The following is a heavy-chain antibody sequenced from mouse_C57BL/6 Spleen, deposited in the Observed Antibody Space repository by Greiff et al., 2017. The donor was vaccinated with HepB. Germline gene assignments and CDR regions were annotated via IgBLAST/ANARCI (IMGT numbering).Heavy chain of an antibody. J-gene: IGHJ1*03. D-gene: IGHD2-4*01. Sequence: QVQLQQPGAELVKPGASVKLSCKASGYTFTSYWMQWVKQRPGQGLEWIGEIDPSDRYTNYNQKFKGKATLTVDTSSSTAYMQRSSLTSEDSAVYYCARGDYDVWYFDVWGTGTTVTVSS. CDR2: IDPSDRYT. CDR3: ARGDYDVWYFDV. V-gene: IGHV1-50*01. CDR1: GYTFTSYW.